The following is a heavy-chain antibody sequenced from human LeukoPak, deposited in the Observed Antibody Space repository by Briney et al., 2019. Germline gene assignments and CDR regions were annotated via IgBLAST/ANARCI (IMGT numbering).Heavy chain of an antibody. V-gene: IGHV3-23*01. Sequence: GGSLRLSCAASGFTFSSHAMSWVRQAPGKGLEWVSAISGSGGSTYYADSVRGRFTISRDNSKNTLYLQMNSLRAEDTAVYYCAKESRGYCSSTSCPKPIDYWGQGTLITVSS. J-gene: IGHJ4*02. CDR2: ISGSGGST. CDR3: AKESRGYCSSTSCPKPIDY. CDR1: GFTFSSHA. D-gene: IGHD2-2*01.